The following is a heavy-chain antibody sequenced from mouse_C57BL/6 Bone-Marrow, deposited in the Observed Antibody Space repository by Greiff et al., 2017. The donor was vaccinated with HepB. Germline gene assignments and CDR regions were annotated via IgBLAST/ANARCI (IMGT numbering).Heavy chain of an antibody. Sequence: LVESGPELVKPGASVKISCKASGYSFTDYNMNWVKQSHGKSLEWIGVINPNYGTTNYNQKFKGKATLTVDQSSSTAYMQLNSLTSEDSAVYYCAREGDYDGFAYWGQGTLVTVAA. J-gene: IGHJ3*01. D-gene: IGHD2-4*01. CDR3: AREGDYDGFAY. CDR1: GYSFTDYN. V-gene: IGHV1-39*01. CDR2: INPNYGTT.